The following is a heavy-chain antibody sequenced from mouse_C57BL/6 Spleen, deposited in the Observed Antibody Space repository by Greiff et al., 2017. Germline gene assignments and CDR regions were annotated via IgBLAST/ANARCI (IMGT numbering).Heavy chain of an antibody. V-gene: IGHV5-9-1*02. Sequence: EVNLVESGEGLVQPGGSLNLSCAASGFTFSSSAMSWVRQTPETRLEWVAYISSGGDYIYYTDPVKVRFTISRDNARNTLYLQMSSLKSEDTAMYYWTRDRDSWFAYWGQGTLVTVSA. CDR1: GFTFSSSA. J-gene: IGHJ3*01. CDR3: TRDRDSWFAY. D-gene: IGHD2-14*01. CDR2: ISSGGDYI.